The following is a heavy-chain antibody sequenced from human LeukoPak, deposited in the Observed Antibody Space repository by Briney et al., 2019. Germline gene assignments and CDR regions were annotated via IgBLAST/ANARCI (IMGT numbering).Heavy chain of an antibody. Sequence: ASVKVSCKASGYTFTGHYMHWARQAPGQGLEWMGWINPNSGDRNSAQKFQGRVTMTRDTSISTVYMELSRLRSDDTAVYYCARERGRCSSTSCDAPDYWGQGTLVTVSS. CDR2: INPNSGDR. J-gene: IGHJ4*02. V-gene: IGHV1-2*02. D-gene: IGHD2-2*01. CDR3: ARERGRCSSTSCDAPDY. CDR1: GYTFTGHY.